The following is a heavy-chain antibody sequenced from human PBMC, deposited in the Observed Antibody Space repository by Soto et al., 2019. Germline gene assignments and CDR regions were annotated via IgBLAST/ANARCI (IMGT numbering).Heavy chain of an antibody. J-gene: IGHJ4*02. CDR1: GGSISSGDYY. V-gene: IGHV4-30-4*01. CDR2: IYYSGST. D-gene: IGHD1-7*01. Sequence: SETLSLTCTVSGGSISSGDYYWSWIRQPPGKGLEWIGYIYYSGSTYYNPSLKSRVTISVDTSKNQFSLKLSSVTAADTAVYYCARVAGTTSNIDYWGQGTLVTVSS. CDR3: ARVAGTTSNIDY.